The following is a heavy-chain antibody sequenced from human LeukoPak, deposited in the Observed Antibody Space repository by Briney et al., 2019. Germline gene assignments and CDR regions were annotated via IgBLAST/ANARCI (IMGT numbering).Heavy chain of an antibody. D-gene: IGHD1-1*01. CDR3: AREPTTNCFDS. CDR2: ISGSGTTI. J-gene: IGHJ5*01. CDR1: GFSFGSYS. V-gene: IGHV3-48*02. Sequence: GGSLRLSCAASGFSFGSYSMNWVRLAPGKGLEWVSYISGSGTTIYYADSVRGRFTISRDNAKNSPFLQMNSLRDEDTAVYYCAREPTTNCFDSWGQGTLVTVSS.